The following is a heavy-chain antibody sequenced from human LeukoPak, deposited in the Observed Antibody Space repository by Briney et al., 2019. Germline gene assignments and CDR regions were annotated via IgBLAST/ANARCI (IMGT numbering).Heavy chain of an antibody. CDR2: ISSSSSNI. J-gene: IGHJ4*02. D-gene: IGHD6-6*01. CDR1: GFTFSSYS. Sequence: PGGSLRLSCAASGFTFSSYSMNWVRQAPGKGLEWVSYISSSSSNIYYADSVKGRFTISRDNATNSLYLQMNSLRAEDTAVYYCARSIAARGFDYWGQGTLVTVSS. CDR3: ARSIAARGFDY. V-gene: IGHV3-48*04.